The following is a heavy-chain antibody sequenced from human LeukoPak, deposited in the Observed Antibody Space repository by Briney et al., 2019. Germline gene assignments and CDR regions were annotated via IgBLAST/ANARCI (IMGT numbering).Heavy chain of an antibody. V-gene: IGHV3-66*01. CDR1: GFTVSSNY. D-gene: IGHD3-10*01. CDR2: IYSGGST. CDR3: AREVRGGNSFDY. J-gene: IGHJ4*02. Sequence: GGPLTLPCAASGFTVSSNYMSWVRQAPGKGREWVSLIYSGGSTYYADSVKGRFIISRDSSKNTLYLQMNSLRAEDAAVYYCAREVRGGNSFDYWGQGTLVTVSS.